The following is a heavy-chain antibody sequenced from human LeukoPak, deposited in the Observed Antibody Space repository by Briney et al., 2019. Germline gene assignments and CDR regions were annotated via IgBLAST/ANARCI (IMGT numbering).Heavy chain of an antibody. CDR3: AKDPYHMVRGVFDY. Sequence: GGSLRLSCAASGFTFDDYAMHWVRQAPGKGLEWVSGISWNSGSIGYADSVKGRFTISRDNAKNSLYLQMNSLRAEDTALYYCAKDPYHMVRGVFDYWGRGTLVTVSS. CDR1: GFTFDDYA. V-gene: IGHV3-9*01. CDR2: ISWNSGSI. D-gene: IGHD3-10*01. J-gene: IGHJ4*02.